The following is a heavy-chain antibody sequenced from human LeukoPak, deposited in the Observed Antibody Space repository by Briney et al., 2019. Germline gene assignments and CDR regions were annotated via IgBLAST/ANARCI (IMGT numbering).Heavy chain of an antibody. CDR2: INHSGST. Sequence: PSETLSLTCAVYGGSFSGYYWSWICQPPGKGLEWIGEINHSGSTNYNPSLKSRVTISVDTSKNQFSLKLSSVTAADTAVYYCARVAIAAAGDAFDIWGQETMVTVSS. CDR3: ARVAIAAAGDAFDI. CDR1: GGSFSGYY. D-gene: IGHD6-13*01. J-gene: IGHJ3*02. V-gene: IGHV4-34*01.